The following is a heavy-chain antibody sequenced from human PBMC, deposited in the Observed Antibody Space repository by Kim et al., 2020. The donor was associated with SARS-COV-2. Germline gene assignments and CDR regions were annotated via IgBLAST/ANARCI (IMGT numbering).Heavy chain of an antibody. J-gene: IGHJ6*03. D-gene: IGHD2-8*01. Sequence: GSVNGRFTISRDNSKNTRYLQMHSLRAEDTALYYCAKDVVRMVNAPYYMDVWGKGTTVTVSS. V-gene: IGHV3-23*01. CDR3: AKDVVRMVNAPYYMDV.